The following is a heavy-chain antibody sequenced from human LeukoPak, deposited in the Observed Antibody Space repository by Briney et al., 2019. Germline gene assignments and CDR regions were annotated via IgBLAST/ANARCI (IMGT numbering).Heavy chain of an antibody. CDR3: AKDIARYYYDSSGFDY. CDR1: GFTFDDYA. Sequence: GGSLRLSCAASGFTFDDYAMHWVRQAPGKGLEWVSGISWNSGSIGYADSVKGRFTISRDNAKNSLYLQMNSLRAEDMALYYCAKDIARYYYDSSGFDYWGQGTLVAVSS. CDR2: ISWNSGSI. V-gene: IGHV3-9*03. J-gene: IGHJ4*02. D-gene: IGHD3-22*01.